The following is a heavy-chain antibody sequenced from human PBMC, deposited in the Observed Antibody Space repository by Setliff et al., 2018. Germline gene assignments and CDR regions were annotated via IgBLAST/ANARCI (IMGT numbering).Heavy chain of an antibody. CDR1: GFTFSSYA. CDR2: ISGSGGST. Sequence: PGGSLRLSCAASGFTFSSYAMSWVRQAPGKGLEWVSAISGSGGSTYYADSVKGRFTIPRDNSKNTLYLQMNSLRAEDTAVYYCAKDFRDLGYSDYWGQGTLVTVSS. J-gene: IGHJ4*02. V-gene: IGHV3-23*01. CDR3: AKDFRDLGYSDY.